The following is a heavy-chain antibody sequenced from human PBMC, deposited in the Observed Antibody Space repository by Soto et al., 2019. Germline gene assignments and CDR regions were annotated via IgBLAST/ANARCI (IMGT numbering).Heavy chain of an antibody. J-gene: IGHJ4*02. Sequence: QVQLQESGPGLVKPSQTLSLTCTVSGGSISSGGYYWSRTREHPGKGLEWIGYTYYSGSTYYNPSLESRVTISVDTAKNQFPLKLCSVTAADTAVYLCARGVLHWGQGALVTISS. V-gene: IGHV4-31*03. CDR3: ARGVLH. CDR2: TYYSGST. CDR1: GGSISSGGYY. D-gene: IGHD2-15*01.